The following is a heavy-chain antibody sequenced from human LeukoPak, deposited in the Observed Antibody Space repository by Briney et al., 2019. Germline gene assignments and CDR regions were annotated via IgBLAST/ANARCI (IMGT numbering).Heavy chain of an antibody. CDR1: GFTFSSYG. V-gene: IGHV3-30*02. CDR3: AKDNRIHGTTGTTVDY. CDR2: IRYDGSNK. D-gene: IGHD1-1*01. J-gene: IGHJ4*02. Sequence: GGSLRLSCAASGFTFSSYGMHWVRQAPGKGLEWVAFIRYDGSNKYYADSVKGRFTISRDNSKNTLYLQMNSLRAEDTAVYYCAKDNRIHGTTGTTVDYWGQGTLVTVSS.